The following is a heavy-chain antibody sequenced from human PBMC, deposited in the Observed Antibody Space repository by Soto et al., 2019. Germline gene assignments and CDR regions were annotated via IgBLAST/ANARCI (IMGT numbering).Heavy chain of an antibody. CDR3: ARLYCSSVSCYNDY. J-gene: IGHJ4*02. D-gene: IGHD2-2*01. CDR1: GFPVSYGYY. CDR2: IYQSGKT. Sequence: SETLSLTCGVSGFPVSYGYYWGWIRQPPGKGLEWLGSIYQSGKTYYNPCLKSRLTLSMDTSKNEFSLRLRSVTAADTAVYFCARLYCSSVSCYNDYWGPGVLVTVSS. V-gene: IGHV4-38-2*01.